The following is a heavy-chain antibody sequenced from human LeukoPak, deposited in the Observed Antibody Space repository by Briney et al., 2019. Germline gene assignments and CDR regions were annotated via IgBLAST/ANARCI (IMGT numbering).Heavy chain of an antibody. J-gene: IGHJ5*02. D-gene: IGHD2-2*01. V-gene: IGHV4-30-2*01. Sequence: PSQTLSLTCAVSGGSISSGGYSWSWIRQPPGKGLEWIGYIYHSGSTNYNPSLKSRVAISVDTSKNQFSLKLSSVTAADTAVYYCARGSRYCSSTSCYENWFDPWGQGTLVTVSS. CDR3: ARGSRYCSSTSCYENWFDP. CDR2: IYHSGST. CDR1: GGSISSGGYS.